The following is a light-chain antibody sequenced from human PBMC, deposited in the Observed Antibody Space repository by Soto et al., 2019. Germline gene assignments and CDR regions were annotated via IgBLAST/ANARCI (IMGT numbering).Light chain of an antibody. V-gene: IGKV3-11*01. CDR1: PSVTTH. J-gene: IGKJ5*01. CDR2: DAS. CDR3: QQRSDSST. Sequence: IVLTPSPDTLSLSXGERATLSGWASPSVTTHLAWFQQRPGQTXRHLIYDASTRAPGIPARFSGRGSGADFTLTISSLEPEDFAVYYCQQRSDSSTFGQGTRLEI.